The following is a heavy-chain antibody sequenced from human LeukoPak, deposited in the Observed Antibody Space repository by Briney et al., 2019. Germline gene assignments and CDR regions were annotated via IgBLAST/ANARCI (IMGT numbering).Heavy chain of an antibody. Sequence: ASVKVSCKASGYTFTSYGISWVRQAPGQGLEWMGWITSYNGNTNYAQKLQGRVTMTTDTSTSTAYMELRSLRSDDTAVYYCARDGRFPGSYGMDVWGQGTTVTVSS. J-gene: IGHJ6*02. CDR3: ARDGRFPGSYGMDV. V-gene: IGHV1-18*01. CDR1: GYTFTSYG. CDR2: ITSYNGNT. D-gene: IGHD3-3*01.